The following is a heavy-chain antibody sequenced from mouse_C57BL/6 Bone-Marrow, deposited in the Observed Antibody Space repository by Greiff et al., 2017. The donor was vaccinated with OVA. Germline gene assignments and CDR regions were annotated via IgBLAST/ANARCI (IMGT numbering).Heavy chain of an antibody. CDR3: ARSGGTTWVGFAY. V-gene: IGHV1-4*01. CDR2: INPSSGYT. Sequence: QVQLQQSGAELARPGASVKMSCKASGYTFTSYTMHWVKQRPGQGLEWIGYINPSSGYTKYNQKFKDKATLTADKSSSTAYMQLSSLTSEDSAVYYCARSGGTTWVGFAYWGQGTLVTVSA. CDR1: GYTFTSYT. D-gene: IGHD1-1*02. J-gene: IGHJ3*01.